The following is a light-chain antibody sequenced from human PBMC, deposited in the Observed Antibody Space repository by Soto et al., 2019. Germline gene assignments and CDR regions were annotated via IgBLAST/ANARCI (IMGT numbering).Light chain of an antibody. CDR1: QSVSSNY. CDR2: GAS. Sequence: EGMLTQSPGTLSFSPGERSTLSCSASQSVSSNYLAWYQQKPGQAPRLLIYGASTRASGIPDRFSGSGSGTDFTLTISRLEPEDFAVYFCQQYAGPPTTFGQGTRLEIK. J-gene: IGKJ5*01. V-gene: IGKV3-20*01. CDR3: QQYAGPPTT.